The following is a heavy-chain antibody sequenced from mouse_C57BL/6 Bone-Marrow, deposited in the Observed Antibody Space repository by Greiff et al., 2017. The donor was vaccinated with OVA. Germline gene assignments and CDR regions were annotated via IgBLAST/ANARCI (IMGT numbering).Heavy chain of an antibody. CDR1: GYTFTNYW. Sequence: VQLQQSGAELVRPGTSVKMSCKASGYTFTNYWIGWAKQRPGHGLEWIGDIYPGGGYTNYNEKFKGKATRTADKSSSTAYMQFSSLTSEDSAIYYCARSRIYYGNFDYWGQGTTLTVSS. V-gene: IGHV1-63*01. CDR2: IYPGGGYT. D-gene: IGHD2-1*01. CDR3: ARSRIYYGNFDY. J-gene: IGHJ2*01.